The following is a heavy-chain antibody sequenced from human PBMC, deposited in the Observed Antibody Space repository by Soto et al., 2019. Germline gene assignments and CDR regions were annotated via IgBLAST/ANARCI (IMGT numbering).Heavy chain of an antibody. Sequence: SVKVSCKASGGTFSSYTISWVRQAPGQGLEWMGRIIPILGIANYAQKFQGRVTITADKSTSTAYMELSSLRSEDTAVYYCARDLNPPTQRYCSSTSCYGDYYYYYYIDGWGKGTTVTVSS. CDR2: IIPILGIA. V-gene: IGHV1-69*04. J-gene: IGHJ6*03. CDR3: ARDLNPPTQRYCSSTSCYGDYYYYYYIDG. D-gene: IGHD2-2*01. CDR1: GGTFSSYT.